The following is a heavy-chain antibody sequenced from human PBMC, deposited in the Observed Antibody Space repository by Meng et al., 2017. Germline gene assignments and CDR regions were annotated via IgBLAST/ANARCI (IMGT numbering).Heavy chain of an antibody. J-gene: IGHJ4*02. CDR2: IYSGGST. D-gene: IGHD1-26*01. Sequence: GKLGGTWGVLTQPGGSLRLSCAASGFTGSSNYMSWVRQAPGKGLEWVSVIYSGGSTYYADSVKGRFTISRDNSKNTLYLQMNSLRAEDTAVYYCARGGSYYSYWGQGTLVTVSS. CDR1: GFTGSSNY. CDR3: ARGGSYYSY. V-gene: IGHV3-53*02.